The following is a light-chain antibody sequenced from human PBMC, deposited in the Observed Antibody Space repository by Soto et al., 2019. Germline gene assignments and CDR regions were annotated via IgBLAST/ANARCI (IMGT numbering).Light chain of an antibody. CDR2: DAS. CDR3: QQYYSYFRT. CDR1: QSVSGW. Sequence: DIQMTQSPSTLSASVGDRVTITCRASQSVSGWLAWYQQKPGKAPRLLIYDASNLASGVPSRFSGSGSGTDFTLTISCLQSEDFATYYCQQYYSYFRTFGQGTKVDIK. J-gene: IGKJ1*01. V-gene: IGKV1-5*01.